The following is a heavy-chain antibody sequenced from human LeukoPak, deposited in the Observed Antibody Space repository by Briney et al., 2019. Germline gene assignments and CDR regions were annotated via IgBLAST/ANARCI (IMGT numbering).Heavy chain of an antibody. Sequence: GGSLRLSCAASGFTFSSYSMNWVRQAPGKGLEWVSSISSSSSYIYYADSVKGRFTISRDNAKNSLYLQMNSLRAEDTAVYYCAREVDFWSGFPLTTPAPDALDIWGQGTMVTVSS. CDR1: GFTFSSYS. D-gene: IGHD3-3*01. V-gene: IGHV3-21*01. J-gene: IGHJ3*02. CDR2: ISSSSSYI. CDR3: AREVDFWSGFPLTTPAPDALDI.